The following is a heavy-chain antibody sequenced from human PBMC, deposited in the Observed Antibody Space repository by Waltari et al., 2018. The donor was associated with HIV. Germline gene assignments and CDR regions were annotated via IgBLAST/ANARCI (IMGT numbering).Heavy chain of an antibody. Sequence: QVQLVDSGGGVVQPRRSLRLSCAASGITFTSSVMHWVGQAPGKGLEWVAVISYDGSNKYYADSVKGRFTISRDNSKNTLYLQMNSLRAEDTAVYYCAKDRQKIGYYDILTGYLDYWGQGTLVTVSS. CDR3: AKDRQKIGYYDILTGYLDY. D-gene: IGHD3-9*01. CDR2: ISYDGSNK. V-gene: IGHV3-30*18. J-gene: IGHJ4*02. CDR1: GITFTSSV.